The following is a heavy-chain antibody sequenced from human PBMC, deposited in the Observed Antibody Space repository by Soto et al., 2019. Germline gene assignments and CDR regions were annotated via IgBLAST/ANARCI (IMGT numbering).Heavy chain of an antibody. D-gene: IGHD6-25*01. J-gene: IGHJ4*02. CDR3: ARSKERSGPNYLDS. CDR1: GYTFITYD. Sequence: GASVKVSCKASGYTFITYDINWVRQATGQGLEWMGWMNPSNGNAGYAQKFQGRLTITRNTSISTAYMELSSLRSDDTAVHFCARSKERSGPNYLDSWGQGSLVTVSS. CDR2: MNPSNGNA. V-gene: IGHV1-8*01.